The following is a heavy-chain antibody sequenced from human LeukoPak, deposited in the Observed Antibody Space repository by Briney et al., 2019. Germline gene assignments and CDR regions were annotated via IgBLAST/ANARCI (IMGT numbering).Heavy chain of an antibody. CDR1: GYTFTNHA. CDR2: IDTNTGNP. J-gene: IGHJ4*02. CDR3: ATSPATVDY. V-gene: IGHV7-4-1*02. Sequence: GASVKVSCKASGYTFTNHAINWVRQAPGQGLEYMGWIDTNTGNPTYAQAFTGRIVFSLDTSVSTAYLQISSLKAEDTAVYYCATSPATVDYWGQGTLVTVSS.